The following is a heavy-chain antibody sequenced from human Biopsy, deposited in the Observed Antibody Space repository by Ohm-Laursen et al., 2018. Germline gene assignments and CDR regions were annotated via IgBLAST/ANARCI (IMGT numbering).Heavy chain of an antibody. J-gene: IGHJ5*02. V-gene: IGHV4-34*01. CDR2: INQNGST. CDR1: GGSFSGFF. Sequence: SDTLSLTCAVYGGSFSGFFWSWVPPTPREGGGWIGEINQNGSTNYKPSPDSRVAISADTPKNQFSLNLYSVTAADTAVYFCARGLPRIAPMVRGRRTWFDPWGQGTLVTVSS. CDR3: ARGLPRIAPMVRGRRTWFDP. D-gene: IGHD3-10*01.